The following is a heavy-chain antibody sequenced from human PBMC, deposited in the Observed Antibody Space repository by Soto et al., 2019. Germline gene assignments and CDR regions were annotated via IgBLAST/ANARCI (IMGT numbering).Heavy chain of an antibody. CDR2: ISGSGGST. J-gene: IGHJ6*03. D-gene: IGHD3-3*02. V-gene: IGHV3-23*01. CDR1: GITFSSYG. CDR3: AKGSSISFNYYMDV. Sequence: GGSLRLSCAASGITFSSYGMTWVRQAPGKGLEWVSTISGSGGSTYYADSVKGRFTISRDNAKNTLYLQMNSLRAEDTAVYYCAKGSSISFNYYMDVWGKGTTVTVSS.